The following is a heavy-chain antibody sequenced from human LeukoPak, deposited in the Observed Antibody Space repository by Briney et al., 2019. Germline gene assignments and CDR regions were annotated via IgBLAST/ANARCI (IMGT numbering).Heavy chain of an antibody. CDR2: ISGSGGST. D-gene: IGHD3-3*01. CDR1: GFTFSSYA. V-gene: IGHV3-23*01. Sequence: GGTLRLSCAASGFTFSSYAMSWVRQAPGKGLEWVSAISGSGGSTYYADSVKGRFTISRDNSKNTLYLQMNSLRAEDTAVYYCAKRVRFLEWFFDYRGQGTLVTVSS. CDR3: AKRVRFLEWFFDY. J-gene: IGHJ4*02.